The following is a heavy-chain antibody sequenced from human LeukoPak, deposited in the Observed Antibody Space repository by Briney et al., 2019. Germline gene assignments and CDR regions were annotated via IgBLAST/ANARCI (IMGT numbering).Heavy chain of an antibody. CDR3: ARGGNRFGGFYFDY. V-gene: IGHV4-31*03. J-gene: IGHJ4*02. CDR1: ADSLSSGGHY. D-gene: IGHD3-10*01. CDR2: IHHSGSS. Sequence: SETLSLTCTLSADSLSSGGHYWAWIRQPPGKRLEAIGFIHHSGSSRHNPSLKDRVAISVDASRKQFALRLSSVTAADTAIYYCARGGNRFGGFYFDYWGQGIQVIVSS.